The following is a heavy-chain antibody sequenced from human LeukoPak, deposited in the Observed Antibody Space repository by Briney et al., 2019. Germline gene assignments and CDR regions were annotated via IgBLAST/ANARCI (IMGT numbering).Heavy chain of an antibody. CDR2: INHSGST. CDR1: GGSFSNYY. CDR3: ARVSGSYLGDY. V-gene: IGHV4-34*01. D-gene: IGHD1-26*01. J-gene: IGHJ4*02. Sequence: PSETLSLTCAVYGGSFSNYYWSWIRQPPGKGLEWIGEINHSGSTNYNPSLKSRVTISVDTSKNQFSLKLSSVTAADTAVYYCARVSGSYLGDYWGQGTLVTVSS.